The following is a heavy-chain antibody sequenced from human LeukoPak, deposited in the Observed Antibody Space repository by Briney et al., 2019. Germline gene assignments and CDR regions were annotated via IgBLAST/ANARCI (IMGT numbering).Heavy chain of an antibody. Sequence: GGSLRLSCAASGFTFSSYWVSWVRQAPGKGLEWVANIKQDGSEKYYVDSVKGRFTISRDNAKNSLYLQMNSLRAEDTAVYYCARGYGRVWGQGTLVTVSS. CDR2: IKQDGSEK. D-gene: IGHD1-1*01. CDR3: ARGYGRV. CDR1: GFTFSSYW. V-gene: IGHV3-7*01. J-gene: IGHJ4*02.